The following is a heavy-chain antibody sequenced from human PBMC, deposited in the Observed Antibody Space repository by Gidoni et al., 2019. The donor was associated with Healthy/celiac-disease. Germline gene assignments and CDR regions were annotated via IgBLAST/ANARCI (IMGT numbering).Heavy chain of an antibody. CDR1: GGTFSSYA. V-gene: IGHV1-69*01. CDR2: IIPIFGTA. CDR3: ARDRGVNYYYGSGSHITNWFDP. Sequence: QVQLVQSGAAVKKPGSSVKVSCKASGGTFSSYAISWVRQAPGQGLEWMGGIIPIFGTANYAQKFQGRVTITADESTSTAYMELSSLRSEDTAVYYCARDRGVNYYYGSGSHITNWFDPWGQGTLVTVSS. D-gene: IGHD3-10*01. J-gene: IGHJ5*02.